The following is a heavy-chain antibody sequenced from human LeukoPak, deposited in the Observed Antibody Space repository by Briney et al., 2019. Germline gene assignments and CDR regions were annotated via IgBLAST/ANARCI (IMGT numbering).Heavy chain of an antibody. D-gene: IGHD2-15*01. CDR2: INPSGGST. V-gene: IGHV1-46*01. Sequence: ASVKVSCKASGYTPTSYYMHWVRQAPGQGLEWMGIINPSGGSTSYAQKFQGRVTMTRDTSTSTVYMELSSLRSEDTAVYYCARGKRTRRYCSGGSCPPHYGMDVWGQGTTVTVSS. CDR1: GYTPTSYY. CDR3: ARGKRTRRYCSGGSCPPHYGMDV. J-gene: IGHJ6*02.